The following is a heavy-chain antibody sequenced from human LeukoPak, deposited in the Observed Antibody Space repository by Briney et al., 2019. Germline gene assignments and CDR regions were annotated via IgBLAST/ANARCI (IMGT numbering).Heavy chain of an antibody. CDR3: ARGGGESDYFDS. Sequence: SETLSLTCTVSGGSISSGDYYWSWIRQPPGKGLEWIGYIYYSGSTYYNPSLKSRVTISVDTSKNQFSLKLSSVTAADTAVYYCARGGGESDYFDSWGQGTLVTVSS. J-gene: IGHJ4*02. D-gene: IGHD2-21*01. V-gene: IGHV4-30-4*01. CDR1: GGSISSGDYY. CDR2: IYYSGST.